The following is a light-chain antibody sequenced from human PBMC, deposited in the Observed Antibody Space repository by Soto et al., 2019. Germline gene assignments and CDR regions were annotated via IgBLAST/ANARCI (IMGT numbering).Light chain of an antibody. Sequence: QSVLTQPASVSGSPGQSITISCTGTSSDVGAYNYVPWYQQHPGKAPKLMIYDVNNRPSGVSNRFSGSKSGNTASLTISGLQAGDEADYYCTSYTSSTTDVFGAGTKVPVL. V-gene: IGLV2-14*03. CDR1: SSDVGAYNY. CDR3: TSYTSSTTDV. J-gene: IGLJ1*01. CDR2: DVN.